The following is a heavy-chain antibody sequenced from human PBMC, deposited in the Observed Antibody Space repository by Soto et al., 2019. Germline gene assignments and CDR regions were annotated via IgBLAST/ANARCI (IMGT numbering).Heavy chain of an antibody. Sequence: SVKVSCKASGVTFSSYAISWVRQAPGQGLEWMGGIIPIFGTANYAQKFQGRVTITADESTSTAYMELSSLRSEDTAVYYCARNKLERRHFYYFDYWGQGTLVTVSS. J-gene: IGHJ4*02. CDR2: IIPIFGTA. CDR3: ARNKLERRHFYYFDY. CDR1: GVTFSSYA. V-gene: IGHV1-69*13. D-gene: IGHD1-1*01.